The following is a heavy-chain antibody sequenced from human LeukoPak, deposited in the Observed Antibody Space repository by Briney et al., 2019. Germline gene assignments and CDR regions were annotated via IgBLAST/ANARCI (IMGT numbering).Heavy chain of an antibody. CDR3: ATRSGYYYPIDY. Sequence: SETLSLTCAVYGGSFSGYYWSWIRQPPGKGLEWIGEINHSGGTNYNPSLKSRVTISVDTSKNQFSLKLSSVTAADTALYYCATRSGYYYPIDYWGQGTLVTVSS. D-gene: IGHD3-22*01. CDR1: GGSFSGYY. V-gene: IGHV4-34*01. CDR2: INHSGGT. J-gene: IGHJ4*02.